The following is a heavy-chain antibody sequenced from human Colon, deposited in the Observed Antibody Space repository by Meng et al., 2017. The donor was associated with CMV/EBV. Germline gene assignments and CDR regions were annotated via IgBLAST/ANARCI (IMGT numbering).Heavy chain of an antibody. CDR3: ARGIGSTEDL. CDR2: IKQDGSEK. Sequence: GESLKISCAASGFTFSSYWMSWVRQAPGKGLEWVANIKQDGSEKYYVDSVKGRFTISRDYSKNTVYLQMNYLRAEDTAVYYCARGIGSTEDLWGQGTLVTVSS. CDR1: GFTFSSYW. D-gene: IGHD2-2*01. V-gene: IGHV3-7*01. J-gene: IGHJ5*02.